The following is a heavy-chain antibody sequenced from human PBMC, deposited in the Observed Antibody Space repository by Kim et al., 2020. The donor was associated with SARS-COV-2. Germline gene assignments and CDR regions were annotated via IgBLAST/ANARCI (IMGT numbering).Heavy chain of an antibody. V-gene: IGHV3-72*01. CDR2: ARSKAKGYTT. CDR3: ATALYDTTGYYYFDY. J-gene: IGHJ4*02. CDR1: GFTFSDHY. D-gene: IGHD3-22*01. Sequence: GGSLRLSCAASGFTFSDHYVDWVRQAPGKGLEWVGRARSKAKGYTTQYAASVTGRFTVSRDDSKNSLYLQMNSLKTEDTAVYYCATALYDTTGYYYFDYWGQGTVVTVSS.